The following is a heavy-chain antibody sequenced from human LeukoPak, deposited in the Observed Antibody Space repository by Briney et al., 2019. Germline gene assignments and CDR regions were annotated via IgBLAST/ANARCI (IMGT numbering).Heavy chain of an antibody. CDR3: AKGVRGVISFSPFNY. CDR1: GYTFTSYD. V-gene: IGHV1-8*01. CDR2: MNPNSGNT. Sequence: ASVKVSCKASGYTFTSYDINWVRQATGQGLEWMGWMNPNSGNTGYAQKFQGRVTMTRNTSISTAYMELSSLRSEDTALYYCAKGVRGVISFSPFNYWGQGTLVTVSS. J-gene: IGHJ4*02. D-gene: IGHD3-10*01.